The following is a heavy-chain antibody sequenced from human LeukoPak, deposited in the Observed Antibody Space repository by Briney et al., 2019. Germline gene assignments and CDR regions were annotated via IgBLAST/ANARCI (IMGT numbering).Heavy chain of an antibody. CDR1: GFTFSSYG. Sequence: PGGSLRLSCAASGFTFSSYGMHWVRQAPGKGLEWVAFIRYDGSNKYYADSVKGRFTISRDNSKNTLYLQMNSLRAEDTAVYYCAKGLDYYGSGSYYDYWGQGTLVTVSS. D-gene: IGHD3-10*01. V-gene: IGHV3-30*02. J-gene: IGHJ4*02. CDR3: AKGLDYYGSGSYYDY. CDR2: IRYDGSNK.